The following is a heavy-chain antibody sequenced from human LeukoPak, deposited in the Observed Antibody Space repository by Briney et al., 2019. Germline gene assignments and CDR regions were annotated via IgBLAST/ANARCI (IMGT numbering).Heavy chain of an antibody. V-gene: IGHV3-23*01. J-gene: IGHJ4*02. CDR2: ISGNSGST. D-gene: IGHD1-26*01. CDR1: GFTFSSYA. Sequence: PGGSLRLSCAASGFTFSSYAMTWVRQAPGRGLEWVSTISGNSGSTDYADSVNGRFTVSRDNSRNTLYLQMHSLRADDTAVYYCAKGLSLTRMGIDCWGQGTLVTVSS. CDR3: AKGLSLTRMGIDC.